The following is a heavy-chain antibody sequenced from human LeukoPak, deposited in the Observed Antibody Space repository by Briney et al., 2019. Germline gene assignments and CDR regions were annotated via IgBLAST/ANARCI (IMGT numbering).Heavy chain of an antibody. J-gene: IGHJ6*02. CDR1: GGSISSYY. CDR3: ARDLPSFGMDV. V-gene: IGHV4-59*01. Sequence: SETLSLTCTVSGGSISSYYWSWIRQPPGEGLEWIGYIYYSGSTNYNPSLKSRVTISVDTSKNQFSLKLSSVTAADTAVYYCARDLPSFGMDVWGQGTTVTVSS. CDR2: IYYSGST.